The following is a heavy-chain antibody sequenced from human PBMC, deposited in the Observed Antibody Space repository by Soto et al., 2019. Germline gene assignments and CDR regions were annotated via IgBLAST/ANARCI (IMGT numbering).Heavy chain of an antibody. CDR2: IVPMLGTT. V-gene: IGHV1-69*12. D-gene: IGHD4-4*01. J-gene: IGHJ4*02. CDR1: GGNFSSYM. CDR3: AGGSRGDYSLE. Sequence: QAQVVQSGAEMKKPGSSLTVSCNASGGNFSSYMITWVRQAPGQGLEWMGGIVPMLGTTDYAQKFRGRVTLTADESTSTTHMELSRLQSEDTAVYYCAGGSRGDYSLEWGQGTLVTVSS.